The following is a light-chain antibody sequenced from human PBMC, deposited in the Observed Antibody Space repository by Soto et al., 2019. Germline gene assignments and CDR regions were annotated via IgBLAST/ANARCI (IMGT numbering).Light chain of an antibody. CDR1: QSVGSN. CDR2: RAS. J-gene: IGKJ5*01. CDR3: QHYNNWPQIT. V-gene: IGKV3-15*01. Sequence: EIVMTQSPATLSVSPGERASLSCRASQSVGSNLAWYQQKPGQAPRLLIHRASTSATGVPARLSGSGSGAQFTLTISRLQSEDFAVYYCQHYNNWPQITFGQGTRLHIK.